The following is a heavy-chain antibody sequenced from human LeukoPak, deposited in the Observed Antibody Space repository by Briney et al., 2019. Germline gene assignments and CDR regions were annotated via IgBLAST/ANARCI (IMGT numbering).Heavy chain of an antibody. CDR2: VSYSGST. V-gene: IGHV4-59*01. CDR3: ARATSGYYFDF. D-gene: IGHD3-22*01. CDR1: GGSIGSYY. Sequence: SETLSLTCTVSGGSIGSYYWNWIRQPPGKGLEWIGDVSYSGSTNYNPSLKSRVIMSVDKSKNQFSLKLSSVTAADTAVYFCARATSGYYFDFWDQGTLVTVSS. J-gene: IGHJ4*02.